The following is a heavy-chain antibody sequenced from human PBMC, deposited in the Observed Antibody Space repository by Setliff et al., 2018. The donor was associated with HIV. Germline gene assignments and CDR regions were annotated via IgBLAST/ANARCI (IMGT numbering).Heavy chain of an antibody. J-gene: IGHJ5*02. Sequence: PSETLSLTCTVSGDSISSSTYYWGWIRQPPGKGLEWIGSIFYSGTTYYNPSLKSRVTISVDTSKNQFSLNLSSVTAADTAVYDCARGGVSPFDPWGQGTLVTVSS. CDR2: IFYSGTT. V-gene: IGHV4-39*01. CDR3: ARGGVSPFDP. D-gene: IGHD3-3*01. CDR1: GDSISSSTYY.